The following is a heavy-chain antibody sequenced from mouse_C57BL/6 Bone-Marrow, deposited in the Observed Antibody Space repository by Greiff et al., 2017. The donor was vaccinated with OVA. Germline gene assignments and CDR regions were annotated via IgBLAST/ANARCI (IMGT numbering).Heavy chain of an antibody. Sequence: EVQGVESGEGLVKPGGSLKLSCAASGFTFSSYAMSWVRQTPEKRLEWVAYISSGCDYIYYADTVKGRFTISRDNARNTLYLQMSSLKSEDTAMDYCTRGGGGSFAYWGQGTLVTVSA. CDR2: ISSGCDYI. CDR3: TRGGGGSFAY. CDR1: GFTFSSYA. J-gene: IGHJ3*01. V-gene: IGHV5-9-1*02.